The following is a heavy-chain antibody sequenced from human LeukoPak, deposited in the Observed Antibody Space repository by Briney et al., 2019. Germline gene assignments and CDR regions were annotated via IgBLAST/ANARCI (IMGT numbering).Heavy chain of an antibody. V-gene: IGHV4-39*01. CDR2: IYYSGST. J-gene: IGHJ5*02. CDR3: ARHAGGYYKNWFDP. D-gene: IGHD3-22*01. CDR1: GVSISSSSYY. Sequence: SETLSLTCTVSGVSISSSSYYWGWLRQPPGKGLEWIGSIYYSGSTYYNPSLKSRVTISVDTSKNQFSLKLSSVTAADTAVYYCARHAGGYYKNWFDPWGQGTLVTVSS.